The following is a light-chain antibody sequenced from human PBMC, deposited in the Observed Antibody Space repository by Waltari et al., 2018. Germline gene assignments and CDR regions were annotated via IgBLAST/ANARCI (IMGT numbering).Light chain of an antibody. Sequence: YVLTQPPSVSVDPGKTARLTCGGDNIGSKSGNWYQQKPGQAPGLVMFYDSDRPSEIPEPFSGSNSGNTATLTISWVEAGDEADYHCQVWDDVTDSGVFGGGTKLTVL. CDR1: NIGSKS. J-gene: IGLJ3*02. CDR2: YDS. V-gene: IGLV3-21*04. CDR3: QVWDDVTDSGV.